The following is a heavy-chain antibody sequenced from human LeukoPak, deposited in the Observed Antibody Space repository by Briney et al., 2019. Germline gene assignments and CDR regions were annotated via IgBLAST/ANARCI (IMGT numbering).Heavy chain of an antibody. J-gene: IGHJ4*02. CDR3: AKDMRFRSTSYGEFDF. CDR2: ISGDGGCT. D-gene: IGHD2-2*01. Sequence: GGSLRLSCAASGFSFDDYVLHWVRQAPGKGLEWVSLISGDGGCTIYTDSVKGRFTISRDNSKNSLYLQMNSLRTEDTALYYCAKDMRFRSTSYGEFDFWGQGTLVTVSS. V-gene: IGHV3-43*02. CDR1: GFSFDDYV.